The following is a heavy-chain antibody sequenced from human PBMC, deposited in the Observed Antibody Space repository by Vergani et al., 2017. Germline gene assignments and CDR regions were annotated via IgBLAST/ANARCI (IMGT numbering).Heavy chain of an antibody. J-gene: IGHJ5*02. CDR2: IYYSGST. Sequence: QLQLQESGPGLVKPSATLSLTCSVSGASIRSSNYYWGWIRQPPGKGLEWIASIYYSGSTYYNPSLKPRVTISVDTSKNQFSLKLSSVTAADTAVYFCARHSTVEWLVKLGWIVPWGQGILVTVSS. CDR1: GASIRSSNYY. CDR3: ARHSTVEWLVKLGWIVP. D-gene: IGHD6-19*01. V-gene: IGHV4-39*01.